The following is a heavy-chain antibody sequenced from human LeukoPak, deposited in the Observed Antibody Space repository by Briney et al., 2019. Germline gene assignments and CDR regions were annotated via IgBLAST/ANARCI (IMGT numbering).Heavy chain of an antibody. Sequence: PSETLSLTCTVSGGSISSSSYYWGWIRQPPGKGLEWIGSIYYSGSTYYNPSLKSRVTISVDTSKNQFSLKLSSVTAADTAVYYCARDRPLDYWGQGTLVTVSS. CDR1: GGSISSSSYY. J-gene: IGHJ4*02. CDR3: ARDRPLDY. CDR2: IYYSGST. V-gene: IGHV4-39*07.